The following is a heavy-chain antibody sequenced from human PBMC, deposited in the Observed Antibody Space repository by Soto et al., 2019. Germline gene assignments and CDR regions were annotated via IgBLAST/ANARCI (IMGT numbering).Heavy chain of an antibody. CDR2: INQDGSES. D-gene: IGHD1-1*01. CDR1: GFPFGNYW. CDR3: SRSLDV. V-gene: IGHV3-7*03. Sequence: VYLRLSCATSGFPFGNYWMDWVRQAPGKGLEWVANINQDGSESYYVDSVKGRFTISRDNAKSSLYLQMNSLRVEDTAVYYCSRSLDVWGQGSLVTVAS. J-gene: IGHJ4*02.